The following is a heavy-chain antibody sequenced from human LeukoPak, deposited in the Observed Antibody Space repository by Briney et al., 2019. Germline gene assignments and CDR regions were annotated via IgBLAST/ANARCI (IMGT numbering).Heavy chain of an antibody. CDR1: GFTFSSYT. J-gene: IGHJ4*02. CDR2: ISSSSSYI. CDR3: AREGIVLMVYHFDY. Sequence: PGGSLRLSCAASGFTFSSYTMNWVRQAPGKGLEWVSSISSSSSYISYADSVKGRFTISRDNAKNSLSLQMNSLRAEDTAVYYCAREGIVLMVYHFDYRGQGTLVTVSS. V-gene: IGHV3-21*01. D-gene: IGHD2-8*01.